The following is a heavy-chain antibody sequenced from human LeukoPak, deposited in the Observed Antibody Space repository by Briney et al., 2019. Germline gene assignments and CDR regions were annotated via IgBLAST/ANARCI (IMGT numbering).Heavy chain of an antibody. CDR3: ARDYIQYYYDSSGYPDY. J-gene: IGHJ4*02. CDR1: GFTFSSYG. Sequence: GGSLRLSCAASGFTFSSYGMHWVRQAPGKGLEWVAVIWYDGSNKYYADSVKGRFTISRDNSKNTLYLQMNSLRAEDTAVYYCARDYIQYYYDSSGYPDYWGQGTLVTVSS. V-gene: IGHV3-33*01. CDR2: IWYDGSNK. D-gene: IGHD3-22*01.